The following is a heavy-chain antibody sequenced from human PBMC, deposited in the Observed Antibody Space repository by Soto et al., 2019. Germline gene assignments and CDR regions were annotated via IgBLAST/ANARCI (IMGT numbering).Heavy chain of an antibody. CDR2: ISYDGSNK. V-gene: IGHV3-30-3*01. CDR1: GFTFSSYA. J-gene: IGHJ4*02. CDR3: ARVMEGGMTGTTWGGYFDY. D-gene: IGHD1-7*01. Sequence: QVQLVESGGGVVQPGRSLRLSCAASGFTFSSYAMHWVRQAPGKGLEWVAVISYDGSNKYYADSVKGRFTISRDNSKNTLYLQMNSLRAEDTAVYYCARVMEGGMTGTTWGGYFDYWGQGTLVTVSS.